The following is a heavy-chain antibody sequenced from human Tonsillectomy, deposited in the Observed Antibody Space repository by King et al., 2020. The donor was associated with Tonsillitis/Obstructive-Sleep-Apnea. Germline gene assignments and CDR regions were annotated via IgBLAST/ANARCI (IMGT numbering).Heavy chain of an antibody. D-gene: IGHD3-3*01. J-gene: IGHJ6*03. CDR3: ARVTVEWIGPITETYYYMDV. Sequence: QLVQSGAEVKKPGSSVKVSCKASGGTFSSYAISWVRQAPGQGLEWMGGIIPIFGTANYAQKFQGRVTITADESTSTAYMELSSLRSEDTAVYYCARVTVEWIGPITETYYYMDVWGKGTTVTVSS. CDR2: IIPIFGTA. CDR1: GGTFSSYA. V-gene: IGHV1-69*01.